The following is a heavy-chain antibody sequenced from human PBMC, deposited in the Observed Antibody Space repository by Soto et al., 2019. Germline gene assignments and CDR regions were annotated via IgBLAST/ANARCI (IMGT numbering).Heavy chain of an antibody. Sequence: EVQLLEAGGGLVQPGGSLRLSCTVSGFTFSSYAMSWVRQAPGKGLEWVSGITGSGGSTYYADSVKGRFTISRDNSKKTLFLQMDRLRAEATAIYYCTKEQKNYYDTGAYLNWRDPWGQGTLVAVSS. CDR1: GFTFSSYA. CDR3: TKEQKNYYDTGAYLNWRDP. D-gene: IGHD3-22*01. J-gene: IGHJ5*02. V-gene: IGHV3-23*01. CDR2: ITGSGGST.